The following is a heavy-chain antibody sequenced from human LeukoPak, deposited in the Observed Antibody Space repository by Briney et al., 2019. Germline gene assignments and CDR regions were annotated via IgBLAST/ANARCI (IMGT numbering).Heavy chain of an antibody. CDR2: IIPIFGAA. CDR1: GGTFSSYT. J-gene: IGHJ3*02. CDR3: ARTVVVTAEHAFDI. V-gene: IGHV1-69*06. Sequence: ASVKVSCKAPGGTFSSYTLSWVRQAPGQGLEWMGGIIPIFGAANYAQKFQDRVTITADKSTSTVYMELSSLRSEDTAVYYCARTVVVTAEHAFDIWGQGTMVTVSS. D-gene: IGHD2-21*02.